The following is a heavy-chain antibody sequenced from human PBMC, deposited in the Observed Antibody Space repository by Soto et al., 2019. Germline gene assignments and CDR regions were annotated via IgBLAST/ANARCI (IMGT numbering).Heavy chain of an antibody. J-gene: IGHJ3*02. CDR2: IWNDGSLK. CDR1: GFHFRSYG. V-gene: IGHV3-33*01. CDR3: ARSEGGQTGYGDDAFDI. D-gene: IGHD5-12*01. Sequence: QVQLVESGGGVVQPERSLRLSCATSGFHFRSYGMHWVRQAPGKGLEWVALIWNDGSLKHYTDSVKGRFTISRDNSNDILYLQMNSLRVEDTAMYHCARSEGGQTGYGDDAFDIWGQGTMVTVSS.